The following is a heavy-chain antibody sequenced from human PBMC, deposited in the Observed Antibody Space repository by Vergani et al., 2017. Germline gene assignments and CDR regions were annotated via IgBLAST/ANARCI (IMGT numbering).Heavy chain of an antibody. D-gene: IGHD2-2*02. V-gene: IGHV3-43*01. J-gene: IGHJ4*02. CDR2: ISWDGGST. CDR3: AKGEYQLLYQYQAFDY. Sequence: EVQLVESGGGLVKPGGSLRLSCAASGFTFDDYTMHWVRQAPGKGLEWVSLISWDGGSTYYADSVKGRFTISRDNSKNSLYLQMNSLRTEDTALYYCAKGEYQLLYQYQAFDYWGQGTLVTVSS. CDR1: GFTFDDYT.